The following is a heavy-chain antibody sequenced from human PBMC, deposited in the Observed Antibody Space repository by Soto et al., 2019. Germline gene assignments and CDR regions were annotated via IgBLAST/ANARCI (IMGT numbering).Heavy chain of an antibody. CDR3: ARGEAYCGGDCPPDY. Sequence: XGSLMVSWAASGFTFSSDAMHLVRQAPGKGLEWVAVISYDGSNKYYADSVKGRFTISRDNSKNTLYLQMNSLRAEDTAVYYCARGEAYCGGDCPPDYWGQGTLVTVSS. V-gene: IGHV3-30-3*01. J-gene: IGHJ4*02. CDR1: GFTFSSDA. D-gene: IGHD2-21*02. CDR2: ISYDGSNK.